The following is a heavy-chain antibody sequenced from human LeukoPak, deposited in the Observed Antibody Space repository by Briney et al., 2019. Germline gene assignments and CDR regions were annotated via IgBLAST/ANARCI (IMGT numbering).Heavy chain of an antibody. Sequence: GGSLRLSCAASGFTLTDYYMSWIRQAPGKGLEWVSYISSSGDTIYYADSVKGRFTISRDNAKNSLYLQMNSLRAEDTAVYYCAKGSSWYGDDAFDIWGQGTMVTVSS. V-gene: IGHV3-11*04. J-gene: IGHJ3*02. CDR1: GFTLTDYY. D-gene: IGHD6-13*01. CDR2: ISSSGDTI. CDR3: AKGSSWYGDDAFDI.